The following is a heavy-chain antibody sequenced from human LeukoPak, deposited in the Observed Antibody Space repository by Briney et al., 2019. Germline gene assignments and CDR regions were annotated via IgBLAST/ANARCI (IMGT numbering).Heavy chain of an antibody. Sequence: PGGSLRLSCTASGFDFDAHGMSWVRQVPGKGLEWVSGINWSGGSTGYADPLRGRFTISRDNAKNSLYLQMESLRAEDTASYYCARAPITSPFYFDYWGQGTLVTVSS. CDR1: GFDFDAHG. CDR3: ARAPITSPFYFDY. D-gene: IGHD2-2*01. J-gene: IGHJ4*02. V-gene: IGHV3-20*04. CDR2: INWSGGST.